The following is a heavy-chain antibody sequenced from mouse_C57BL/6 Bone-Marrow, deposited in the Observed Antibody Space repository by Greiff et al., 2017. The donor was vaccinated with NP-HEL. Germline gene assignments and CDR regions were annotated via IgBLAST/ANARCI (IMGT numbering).Heavy chain of an antibody. V-gene: IGHV10-1*01. J-gene: IGHJ1*03. D-gene: IGHD1-1*01. CDR1: GFSFNTYA. Sequence: EVQLVESGGGLVQPKGSLKLSCAASGFSFNTYAMNWVRQAPGKGLEWVARIRSKSNNYATYYADSVKDRFTISRDDSESMLYLQMNNLKTEDTAMYYCVRHEAYYYGSSGYWYFDVWGTGTTVTVSS. CDR3: VRHEAYYYGSSGYWYFDV. CDR2: IRSKSNNYAT.